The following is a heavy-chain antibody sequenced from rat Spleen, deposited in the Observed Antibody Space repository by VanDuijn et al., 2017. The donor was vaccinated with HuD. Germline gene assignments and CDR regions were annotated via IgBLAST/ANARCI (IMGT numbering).Heavy chain of an antibody. CDR2: IYHDGGT. Sequence: VQLKETGPGLVQPTQTLSLTCTVSGFSLTSDGVHWIRQPPGKGLEWMGIIYHDGGTDYNSAIKSRLSISRDTSKSQVFLKMNNLQTEDTAMYFCASQHYYDGYHRDFWGQGVMVTVSS. CDR1: GFSLTSDG. V-gene: IGHV2-17*01. CDR3: ASQHYYDGYHRDF. J-gene: IGHJ2*01. D-gene: IGHD1-12*03.